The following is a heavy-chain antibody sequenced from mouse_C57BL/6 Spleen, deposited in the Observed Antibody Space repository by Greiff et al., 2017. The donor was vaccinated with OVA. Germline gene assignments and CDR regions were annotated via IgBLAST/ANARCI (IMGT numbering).Heavy chain of an antibody. CDR2: IYPGDGDT. Sequence: VKLMESGPELVKPGASVKISCKASGYAFSSSWMNWVKQRPGKGLEWIGRIYPGDGDTNYNGKFKGKATLTADKTSSTAYMQLSSLTSEDSAVCFCARDGYYIAYWGQGTLVTVSA. D-gene: IGHD2-3*01. CDR3: ARDGYYIAY. J-gene: IGHJ3*01. CDR1: GYAFSSSW. V-gene: IGHV1-82*01.